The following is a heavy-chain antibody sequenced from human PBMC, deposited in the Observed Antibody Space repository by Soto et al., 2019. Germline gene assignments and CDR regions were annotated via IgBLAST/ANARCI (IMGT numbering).Heavy chain of an antibody. CDR3: ARHGDYDFWYDY. CDR1: GGSISSYY. CDR2: IYYSGST. J-gene: IGHJ4*02. D-gene: IGHD3-3*01. Sequence: QVQLQESGPGLVKPSETLSLTCTVSGGSISSYYWSWIRQPPGRGLEWIGYIYYSGSTNYNPSLKSRVTISVDTSKNQFSLKLSSVTAADTAVYYCARHGDYDFWYDYWGQGTLVTVSS. V-gene: IGHV4-59*08.